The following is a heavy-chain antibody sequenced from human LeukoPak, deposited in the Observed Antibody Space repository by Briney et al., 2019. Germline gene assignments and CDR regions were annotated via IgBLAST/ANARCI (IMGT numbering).Heavy chain of an antibody. V-gene: IGHV4-59*01. J-gene: IGHJ5*02. CDR1: GGSISSYY. Sequence: SETLSLTCTVSGGSISSYYWSWIRQPPGKGLEWIGYIYYSGSTNYNPSPKSRVTISVDTSKNQFSLKLSSVTAADTAVYYCARGGSYGSSWWFDPWGQGTLVTVSS. D-gene: IGHD5-18*01. CDR2: IYYSGST. CDR3: ARGGSYGSSWWFDP.